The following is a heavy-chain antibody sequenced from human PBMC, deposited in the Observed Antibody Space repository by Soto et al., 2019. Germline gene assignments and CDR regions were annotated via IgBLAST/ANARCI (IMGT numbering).Heavy chain of an antibody. CDR1: GYTFTSYA. CDR3: ARGPGGPDGPGDY. D-gene: IGHD2-15*01. J-gene: IGHJ4*02. V-gene: IGHV1-3*01. CDR2: INAGNGNT. Sequence: ASVKVSCKASGYTFTSYAMHWVRQAPGQRLEWMGWINAGNGNTKYTQKFQGRVTMTRDTSASTAYMELSSLRSEDTALYYCARGPGGPDGPGDYWGQETLVTVSS.